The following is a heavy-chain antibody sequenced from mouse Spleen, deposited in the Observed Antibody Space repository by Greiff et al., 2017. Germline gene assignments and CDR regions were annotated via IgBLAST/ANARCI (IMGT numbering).Heavy chain of an antibody. CDR2: ISYDGSN. CDR3: ARNWASFDY. CDR1: GYSITSGYY. D-gene: IGHD4-1*01. Sequence: EVQLQQSGPGLVKPSQSLSLTCSVTGYSITSGYYWNWIRQFPGNKLEWMGYISYDGSNNYNPSLKNRISITRDTSKNQFFLKLNSVTTEDTATYYCARNWASFDYWGQGTTLTVSS. J-gene: IGHJ2*01. V-gene: IGHV3-6*01.